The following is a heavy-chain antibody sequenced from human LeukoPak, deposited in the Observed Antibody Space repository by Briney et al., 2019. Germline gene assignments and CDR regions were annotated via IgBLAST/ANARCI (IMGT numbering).Heavy chain of an antibody. CDR2: ISYDGSNK. D-gene: IGHD3-22*01. CDR1: GFTFSSYV. J-gene: IGHJ4*02. V-gene: IGHV3-30*04. Sequence: GGSLRLSCAASGFTFSSYVMHWVRQAPGKGLEWVAIISYDGSNKYYADSVKGRFTISRDNSKNTLYLQMNSLRAEDTAVYYCAKDLWRDYYDSSGYRPDYWGQGTLVTVSS. CDR3: AKDLWRDYYDSSGYRPDY.